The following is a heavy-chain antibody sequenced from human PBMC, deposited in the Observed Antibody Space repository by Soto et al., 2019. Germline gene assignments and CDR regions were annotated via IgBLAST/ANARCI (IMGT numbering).Heavy chain of an antibody. CDR1: GGTFSSYA. CDR2: IIPIFGTA. J-gene: IGHJ6*02. Sequence: ASVKVSCKASGGTFSSYAISWVRQAPGQGLEWMGGIIPIFGTANYAQKFQGRVTITADESTSTAYMELSSLRSEDTAVYYCAGRYYYGSGSDYYYYYGMDVWGQGTTVTVSS. CDR3: AGRYYYGSGSDYYYYYGMDV. V-gene: IGHV1-69*13. D-gene: IGHD3-10*01.